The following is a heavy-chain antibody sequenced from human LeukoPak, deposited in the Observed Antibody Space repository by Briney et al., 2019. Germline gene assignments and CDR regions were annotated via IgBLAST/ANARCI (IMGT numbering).Heavy chain of an antibody. D-gene: IGHD6-6*01. CDR2: IYYSGST. J-gene: IGHJ3*02. CDR1: GGSISSYY. V-gene: IGHV4-59*12. CDR3: ARLRLEPDAFDI. Sequence: PSETLSLTCTVSGGSISSYYWSWIRQPPGKGLEWDGYIYYSGSTNYNPSLKSRVPISVDTSKNQFSLKLSSVTAADTAVYYCARLRLEPDAFDIWGQGTMVTVSS.